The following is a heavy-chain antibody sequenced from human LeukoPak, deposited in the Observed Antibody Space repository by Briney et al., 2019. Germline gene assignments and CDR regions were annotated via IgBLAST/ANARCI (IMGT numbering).Heavy chain of an antibody. Sequence: GGSLRLSCAASGFTLSSHWMSGVRQAPGKGLEWVANIKEDGSEKYSVDSVKGRFTISRDNAKNSLSLQMNSLRAEDTAVYYCARSRGGYNRYAFDIWGQGPMVTVA. CDR2: IKEDGSEK. CDR1: GFTLSSHW. CDR3: ARSRGGYNRYAFDI. J-gene: IGHJ3*02. V-gene: IGHV3-7*05. D-gene: IGHD5-24*01.